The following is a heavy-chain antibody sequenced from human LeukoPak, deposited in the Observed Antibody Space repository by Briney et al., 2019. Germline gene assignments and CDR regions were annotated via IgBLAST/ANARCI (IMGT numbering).Heavy chain of an antibody. CDR2: ISAYNGNT. Sequence: ASVKVSCKASGYTFTSYGISWVRQAPGQGLEWMGWISAYNGNTNYAQKLQGRVTMTTDTSTSTAYMELRSLRSDDTAVYYCARETGGNSGSHFYYYYYMDVWGKGTTVTVSS. D-gene: IGHD1-26*01. CDR1: GYTFTSYG. J-gene: IGHJ6*03. V-gene: IGHV1-18*01. CDR3: ARETGGNSGSHFYYYYYMDV.